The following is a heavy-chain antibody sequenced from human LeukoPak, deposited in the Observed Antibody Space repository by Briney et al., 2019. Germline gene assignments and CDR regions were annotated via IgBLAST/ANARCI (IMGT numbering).Heavy chain of an antibody. CDR1: GDSLSTSSYY. CDR2: MYYNGIS. Sequence: SESLSDTCTVPGDSLSTSSYYCGWIRQSPGKWLQWLGCMYYNGISHYNPSLKGRPTIYVDTSRNQFSLHVSSVTAADTAVFYCAMSAYYDYRQIDFWGQGTLVTVSS. V-gene: IGHV4-39*01. D-gene: IGHD3-22*01. CDR3: AMSAYYDYRQIDF. J-gene: IGHJ4*02.